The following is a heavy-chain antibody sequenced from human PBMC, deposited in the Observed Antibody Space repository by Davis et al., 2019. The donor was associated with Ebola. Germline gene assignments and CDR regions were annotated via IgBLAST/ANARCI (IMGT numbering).Heavy chain of an antibody. CDR3: ARDQVPYYYYYYGMDV. CDR1: GFTFSGSA. J-gene: IGHJ6*02. D-gene: IGHD2-2*01. CDR2: ISSNGGST. Sequence: GGSLRLSCAASGFTFSGSAMHWVRQAPGKGLEYVSAISSNGGSTYYANSVKGRFTISRDNSKNTLYLQMGSLRAEDMAVYYCARDQVPYYYYYYGMDVWGQGTTVTVSS. V-gene: IGHV3-64*01.